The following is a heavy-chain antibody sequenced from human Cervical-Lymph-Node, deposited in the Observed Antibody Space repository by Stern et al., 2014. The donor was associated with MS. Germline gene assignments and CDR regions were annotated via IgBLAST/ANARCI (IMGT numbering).Heavy chain of an antibody. Sequence: QVQLEQSGAEVKKPGASVKVSCKASGFTFINYGLSWVRQAPGQGLEWMGWITPYNDDTIYARTSQKRVPMPTDPPPATVYLEVRSLRSDDTALYYCARDGGGSYHGHWGQGTLVTVSS. D-gene: IGHD3-16*02. V-gene: IGHV1-18*01. J-gene: IGHJ4*02. CDR3: ARDGGGSYHGH. CDR1: GFTFINYG. CDR2: ITPYNDDT.